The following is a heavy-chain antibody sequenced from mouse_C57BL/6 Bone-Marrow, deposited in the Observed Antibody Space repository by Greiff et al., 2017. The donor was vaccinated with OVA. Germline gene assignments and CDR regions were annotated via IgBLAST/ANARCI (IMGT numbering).Heavy chain of an antibody. CDR2: ISSGGSYT. V-gene: IGHV5-6*01. J-gene: IGHJ1*03. Sequence: EVKLMESGGDLVKPGGSLKLSCAASGFTFSSYGMSWVRQTPDKRLEWVATISSGGSYTYYPDSVKGRFTISRDNAKNTLYLQMSSLKSEDTAMYYCARPSITTVVATRYFDVWGTGTTVTVSS. CDR3: ARPSITTVVATRYFDV. D-gene: IGHD1-1*01. CDR1: GFTFSSYG.